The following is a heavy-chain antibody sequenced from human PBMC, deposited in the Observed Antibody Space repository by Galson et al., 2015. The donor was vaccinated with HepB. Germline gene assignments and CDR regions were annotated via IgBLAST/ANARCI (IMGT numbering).Heavy chain of an antibody. CDR3: ARSQGAFNI. V-gene: IGHV3-48*01. Sequence: SLRLSCAASGFAFSSYTMNWVRQAPGKGLEWVSYITSSSSSIYYAESVKGRFTISRDNAKNSLYLQMNSLRAEDTAVYYCARSQGAFNIWGQGTMVTVSS. J-gene: IGHJ3*02. CDR2: ITSSSSSI. CDR1: GFAFSSYT.